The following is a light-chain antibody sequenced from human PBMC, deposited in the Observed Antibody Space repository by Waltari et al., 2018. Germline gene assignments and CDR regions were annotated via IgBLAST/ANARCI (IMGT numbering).Light chain of an antibody. CDR2: WAS. CDR3: QQYYRSRT. J-gene: IGKJ1*01. V-gene: IGKV4-1*01. Sequence: DIVMTQSPDSLAVSLGERATIDCKSSQSVFYRSDNKNYLALYQHKPGQPPKLLFYWASTRESGVPDRFSASGSGTDFTLTINSLQAEDVAVYYCQQYYRSRTFGQGTKVEIK. CDR1: QSVFYRSDNKNY.